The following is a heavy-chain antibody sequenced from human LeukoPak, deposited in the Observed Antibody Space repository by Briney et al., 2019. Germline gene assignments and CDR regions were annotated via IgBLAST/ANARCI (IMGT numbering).Heavy chain of an antibody. CDR3: ARSSGWYSTNWFDP. CDR2: INHSGST. Sequence: SETLSLTCAVYGGSFSGYYWSWIRQPPGKGLEWIGEINHSGSTNYNPSLKSRVTISVDTSKNQFSLKLSSVTAADTAVYYCARSSGWYSTNWFDPWGQGTLVTVSS. V-gene: IGHV4-34*01. D-gene: IGHD6-19*01. CDR1: GGSFSGYY. J-gene: IGHJ5*02.